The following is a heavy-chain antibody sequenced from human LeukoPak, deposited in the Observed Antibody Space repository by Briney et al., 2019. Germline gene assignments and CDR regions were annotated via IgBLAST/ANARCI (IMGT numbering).Heavy chain of an antibody. D-gene: IGHD6-13*01. J-gene: IGHJ5*02. V-gene: IGHV4-39*07. CDR1: GGSISSSSYY. Sequence: SETLSLTCTVSGGSISSSSYYWGWIRQPPGKGLEWIGSIYYSGSTYYNPSLKSRVTISVDTSKNQFSLKLSSVTAADTAVYYCARDYVAAAGTRWFDPWGQGTLVTVSS. CDR2: IYYSGST. CDR3: ARDYVAAAGTRWFDP.